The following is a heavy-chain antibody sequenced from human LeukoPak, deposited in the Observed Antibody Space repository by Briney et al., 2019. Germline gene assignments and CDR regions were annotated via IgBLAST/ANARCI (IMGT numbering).Heavy chain of an antibody. Sequence: PGGSLRLSCAASGFTFSSYWMSWVRQAPGKGLEWVANIKQDGSEKYYVDSVKGRFTISRDNAKNSLYLQMNSLRADDTAVYYCARDDYDSSGYSPSFDYWGQGTLVTVSS. CDR1: GFTFSSYW. CDR3: ARDDYDSSGYSPSFDY. J-gene: IGHJ4*02. D-gene: IGHD3-22*01. V-gene: IGHV3-7*01. CDR2: IKQDGSEK.